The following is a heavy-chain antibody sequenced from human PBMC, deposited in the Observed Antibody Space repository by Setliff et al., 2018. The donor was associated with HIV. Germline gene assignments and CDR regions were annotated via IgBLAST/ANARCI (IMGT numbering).Heavy chain of an antibody. CDR3: ARDRELAVAGTIDAFDI. J-gene: IGHJ3*02. D-gene: IGHD6-19*01. CDR1: GYTFTSYG. Sequence: ASVKVSCKASGYTFTSYGISWVRQAPGQGLEWMGWISAYNGNTNYAQKLQGRVTMTTDTSTSTAYMVLRSLRSDDTAVYYCARDRELAVAGTIDAFDIWGQGTMVTVSS. V-gene: IGHV1-18*01. CDR2: ISAYNGNT.